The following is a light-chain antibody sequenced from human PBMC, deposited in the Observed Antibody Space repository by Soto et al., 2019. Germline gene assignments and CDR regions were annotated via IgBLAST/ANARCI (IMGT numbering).Light chain of an antibody. V-gene: IGLV2-14*01. Sequence: QSALTQPASVSGSPGQSITISCTGTSSDVGGYNYVSWYQHHPGEAPKLIIYEVSDRPSGVSNRFSGSKSGNTASLTISGLQVEDEADYYCCSYASSSTLRFGGGTKLTVL. CDR1: SSDVGGYNY. J-gene: IGLJ2*01. CDR2: EVS. CDR3: CSYASSSTLR.